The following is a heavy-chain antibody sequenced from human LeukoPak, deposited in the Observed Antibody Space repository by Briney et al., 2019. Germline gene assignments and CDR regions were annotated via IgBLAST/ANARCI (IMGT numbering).Heavy chain of an antibody. D-gene: IGHD3-10*01. CDR3: ARHYYGSGSYSHFDY. CDR2: IDLSDSYT. V-gene: IGHV5-10-1*01. J-gene: IGHJ4*02. Sequence: GESLRISCKGSGYSFDNYWITWLRQMPGKGLEWMGKIDLSDSYTNYSPSFQGHVTISADKSISTAYLQWSSLKASDSAMYYRARHYYGSGSYSHFDYWGQGTLVTVSS. CDR1: GYSFDNYW.